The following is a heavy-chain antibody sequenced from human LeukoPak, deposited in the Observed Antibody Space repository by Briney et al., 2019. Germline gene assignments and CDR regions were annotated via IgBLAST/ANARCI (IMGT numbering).Heavy chain of an antibody. D-gene: IGHD6-19*01. J-gene: IGHJ4*02. Sequence: PGGSLRLSCAASGFTFSSYWMSWVRQAPGKGLEWVANIKQDGSEKYYVDSVKGRFTISRDNAKNSLYLQMNSLRAEDTAVYYCAREGYSSGWYVGYWGQGTLVTVSS. CDR3: AREGYSSGWYVGY. CDR1: GFTFSSYW. V-gene: IGHV3-7*01. CDR2: IKQDGSEK.